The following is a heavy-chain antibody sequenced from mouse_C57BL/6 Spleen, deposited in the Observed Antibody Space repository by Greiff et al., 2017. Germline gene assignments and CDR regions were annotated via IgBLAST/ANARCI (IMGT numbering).Heavy chain of an antibody. J-gene: IGHJ4*01. V-gene: IGHV1-26*01. D-gene: IGHD2-4*01. Sequence: EVQLQQSGPELVKPGASVKISCKASGYTFTDYYMNWVKQSPGKSLEWIGDINPNNGGTSYNQKFKGKATLTVDKSSSTAYMELRSLTSEDSAVYYCAGGLRRGYYYAMDYWGQGTSVTVSS. CDR1: GYTFTDYY. CDR2: INPNNGGT. CDR3: AGGLRRGYYYAMDY.